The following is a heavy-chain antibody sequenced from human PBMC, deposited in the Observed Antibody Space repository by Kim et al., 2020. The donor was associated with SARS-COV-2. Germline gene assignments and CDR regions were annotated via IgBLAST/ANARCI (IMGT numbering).Heavy chain of an antibody. Sequence: GGSLRLSCAASGFTFDDYAMHWVRQAPGKGLEWVSGISWNSGSIGYADSVKGRFTISRDNAKNSLYLQMNSLRAEDTALYYCAKASSEWYYYDSSGLDYFDYWGQGTLVTVSS. CDR2: ISWNSGSI. CDR3: AKASSEWYYYDSSGLDYFDY. CDR1: GFTFDDYA. J-gene: IGHJ4*02. V-gene: IGHV3-9*01. D-gene: IGHD3-22*01.